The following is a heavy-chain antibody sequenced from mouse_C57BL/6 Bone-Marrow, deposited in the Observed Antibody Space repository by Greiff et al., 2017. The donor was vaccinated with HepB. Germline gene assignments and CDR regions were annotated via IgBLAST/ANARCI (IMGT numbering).Heavy chain of an antibody. V-gene: IGHV10-1*01. J-gene: IGHJ2*01. CDR1: GFSFNTYA. Sequence: DVMLVESGGGLVQPKGSLKLSCAASGFSFNTYAMNWVRQAPGKGLEWVARIRSKSNNYATYYADSVKDRFTISRDDSESMLYLQMNNLKTEDTAMYYCVRQGDWDEDFDYWGQGTTLTVSS. CDR3: VRQGDWDEDFDY. D-gene: IGHD4-1*01. CDR2: IRSKSNNYAT.